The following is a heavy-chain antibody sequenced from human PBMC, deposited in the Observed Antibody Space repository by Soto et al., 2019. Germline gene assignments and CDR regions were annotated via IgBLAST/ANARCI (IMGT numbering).Heavy chain of an antibody. J-gene: IGHJ4*02. V-gene: IGHV3-30*18. D-gene: IGHD6-19*01. CDR1: GFTFSSYG. Sequence: SGGSLRLSCAASGFTFSSYGMHWVRQAPGKGLEWVAVISYDGSNKYYADSVKGRFTISRDNSKNTLYLQMNSLRAEDTAVYYCAKPEIAVAEHFDYWGQGTLVTVSS. CDR3: AKPEIAVAEHFDY. CDR2: ISYDGSNK.